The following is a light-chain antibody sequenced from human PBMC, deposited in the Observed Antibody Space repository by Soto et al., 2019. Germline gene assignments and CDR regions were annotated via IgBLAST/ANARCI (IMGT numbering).Light chain of an antibody. CDR1: QGISNY. V-gene: IGKV1-39*01. CDR2: AAS. Sequence: DIPMTQSPSSLSASVRDRVTITCGASQGISNYLDWYQQKPGKAPKLLIYAASSLQSGVPSRFSGSGSGTDFTLTISSLQPEDFATYYCQQLHGYPITFGQGTRLEI. CDR3: QQLHGYPIT. J-gene: IGKJ5*01.